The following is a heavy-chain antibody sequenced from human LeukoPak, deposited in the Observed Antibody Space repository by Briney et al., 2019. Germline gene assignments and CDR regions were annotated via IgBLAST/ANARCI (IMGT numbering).Heavy chain of an antibody. CDR2: ISWNGGTI. J-gene: IGHJ4*02. CDR1: GFTFSSYG. D-gene: IGHD6-6*01. V-gene: IGHV3-9*03. Sequence: GGSLRLSCAASGFTFSSYGMHWVRQAPGKGLEWVSGISWNGGTIDYADSVKGRFTISRDNAKNSLYLQMNSLRPEDMALYYCAKGPTYSSSSLFDYWGQGILVAVSS. CDR3: AKGPTYSSSSLFDY.